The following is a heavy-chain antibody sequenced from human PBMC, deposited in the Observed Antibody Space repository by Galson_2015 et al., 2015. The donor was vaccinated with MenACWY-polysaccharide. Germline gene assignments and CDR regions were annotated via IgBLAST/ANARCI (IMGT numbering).Heavy chain of an antibody. CDR3: ARNPSRLDIAAASN. J-gene: IGHJ4*02. CDR1: GFNFRGNG. V-gene: IGHV3-30*02. CDR2: IRNDEISE. Sequence: SLRLSCAASGFNFRGNGMHWVRQAPGKGLEWVALIRNDEISEHYIDAVKGRFSISRDNSKNTLYLQMNTLRPEDTAVYYCARNPSRLDIAAASNWGQGALVTVSS. D-gene: IGHD6-13*01.